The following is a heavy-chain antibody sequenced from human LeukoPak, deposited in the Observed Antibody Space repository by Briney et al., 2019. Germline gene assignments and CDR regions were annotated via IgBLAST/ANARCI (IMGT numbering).Heavy chain of an antibody. D-gene: IGHD1-26*01. CDR2: SRNKANSYTT. CDR3: TRVGLGTTKDFDQ. J-gene: IGHJ4*02. CDR1: GFTLNDHY. V-gene: IGHV3-72*01. Sequence: GGSLRLSCEVSGFTLNDHYIDWVRQAPGKGLEWVGRSRNKANSYTTEYAASVKGRFTISRDDSKNSVFLQMNSLKTEDTAFYYCTRVGLGTTKDFDQWGQGTLVTVSS.